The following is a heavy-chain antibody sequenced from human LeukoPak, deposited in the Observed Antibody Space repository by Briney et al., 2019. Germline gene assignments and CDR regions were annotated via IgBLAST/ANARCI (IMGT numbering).Heavy chain of an antibody. CDR2: INPNNGNT. CDR1: GYTFSNYD. Sequence: GASVKVSCKASGYTFSNYDIHWLRQATGQGLEWMGSINPNNGNTEYSQKFQGRVTMTRNTSINTAYMELSSLRSEDTAVYYCARVGSQYCTSTSCSDYYYYGMDVWGQGTTVTVSS. D-gene: IGHD2-2*01. CDR3: ARVGSQYCTSTSCSDYYYYGMDV. V-gene: IGHV1-8*01. J-gene: IGHJ6*02.